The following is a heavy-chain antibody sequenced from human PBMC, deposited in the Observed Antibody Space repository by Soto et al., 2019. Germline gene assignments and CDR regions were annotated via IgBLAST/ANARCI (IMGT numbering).Heavy chain of an antibody. CDR3: ARDHLILPAHDFFYGSDV. CDR2: IPQDGVDG. D-gene: IGHD2-21*02. CDR1: GFTFSMYS. V-gene: IGHV3-7*03. J-gene: IGHJ6*02. Sequence: VGSLRLSCEVSGFTFSMYSMSWVRQSPGKGLEWVAKIPQDGVDGHYADSVKGRFIISRDNGKNSLHLQLNNLRAEDTAVYYCARDHLILPAHDFFYGSDVWGRGATVTVSS.